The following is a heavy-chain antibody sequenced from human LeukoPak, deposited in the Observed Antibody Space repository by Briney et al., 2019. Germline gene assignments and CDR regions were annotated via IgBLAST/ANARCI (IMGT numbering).Heavy chain of an antibody. D-gene: IGHD3-10*01. J-gene: IGHJ4*02. CDR3: ARVGTYYYGSGSDY. CDR2: INPNSGGT. CDR1: GYTFTGYY. Sequence: ASVKVSCKASGYTFTGYYMHWVRQAPGQGLEWMGWINPNSGGTNYAQKFQGRVTMTRDTSISTAYMELSRLRSDDTAVYYCARVGTYYYGSGSDYWGQGTLVTVSS. V-gene: IGHV1-2*02.